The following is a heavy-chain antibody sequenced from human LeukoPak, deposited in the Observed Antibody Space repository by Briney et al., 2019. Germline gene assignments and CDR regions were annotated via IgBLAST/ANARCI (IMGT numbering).Heavy chain of an antibody. Sequence: ASVKVSCKASGYTFTSYYMHWVRQAPGQGLEWMGIINPSGGSTSYAQKFQGRVTMTRDTSTSTVYMELSSLRSEDTAVYYCARDSTYYYDSSGYPTYDYYGMDVWGQGTTVTVSS. CDR3: ARDSTYYYDSSGYPTYDYYGMDV. D-gene: IGHD3-22*01. CDR2: INPSGGST. J-gene: IGHJ6*02. CDR1: GYTFTSYY. V-gene: IGHV1-46*01.